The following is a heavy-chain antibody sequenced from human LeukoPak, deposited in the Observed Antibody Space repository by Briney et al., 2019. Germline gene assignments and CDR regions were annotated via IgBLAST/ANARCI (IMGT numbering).Heavy chain of an antibody. D-gene: IGHD3-9*01. V-gene: IGHV3-48*03. J-gene: IGHJ6*02. Sequence: GGSLRLSCAASGFTFSSYEMNWVRQAPGKGLEWVSYISSSGSTIYYADSAKGRFTISRDNAKNSLYLQMNSLRAEDTAVYYCARAYDILTGYYNHYGMDVWGQGTTVTVSS. CDR2: ISSSGSTI. CDR1: GFTFSSYE. CDR3: ARAYDILTGYYNHYGMDV.